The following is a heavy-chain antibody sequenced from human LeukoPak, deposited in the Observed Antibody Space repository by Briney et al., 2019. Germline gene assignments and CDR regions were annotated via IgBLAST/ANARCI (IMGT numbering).Heavy chain of an antibody. Sequence: PGGSLRLSCAASGFTFSSYGMQWVREAPGKGLEWVAFIRYDGSNKYYADSVKGRFTISRDNSKNTLYLQMNSLRAEDTAVYYCAKDPGRGSSWAHYFDYWGQGTLVTVSS. V-gene: IGHV3-30*02. CDR3: AKDPGRGSSWAHYFDY. J-gene: IGHJ4*02. CDR1: GFTFSSYG. CDR2: IRYDGSNK. D-gene: IGHD6-13*01.